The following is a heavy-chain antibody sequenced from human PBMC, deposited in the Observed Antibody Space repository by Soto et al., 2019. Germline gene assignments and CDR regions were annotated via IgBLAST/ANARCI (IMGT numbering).Heavy chain of an antibody. V-gene: IGHV4-31*03. CDR2: IYYSGST. D-gene: IGHD1-7*01. J-gene: IGHJ5*02. CDR1: GGSISSGGYY. Sequence: SETLSLTCTVSGGSISSGGYYWSWVRQYPGKGLEWIGYIYYSGSTYYNPSLKSRVTISVDTSKNQFSLKLSSVTAADTAVYYCARISITGTTDWFDPWGQGTLVTVSS. CDR3: ARISITGTTDWFDP.